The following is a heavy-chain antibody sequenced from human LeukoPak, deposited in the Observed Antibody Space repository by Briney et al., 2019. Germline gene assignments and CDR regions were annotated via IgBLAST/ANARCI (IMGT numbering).Heavy chain of an antibody. CDR2: INSDGAKT. CDR3: AASFRITGTTFYH. D-gene: IGHD1-20*01. Sequence: GGSLRLSCAASGFTFSSFWMNWVRQAPGKGLVWVSHINSDGAKTNYADSVTGRFTISRDTARNTLYLQMNNLRVEDTAMYYCAASFRITGTTFYHWGQGTLVTVSS. J-gene: IGHJ1*01. CDR1: GFTFSSFW. V-gene: IGHV3-74*01.